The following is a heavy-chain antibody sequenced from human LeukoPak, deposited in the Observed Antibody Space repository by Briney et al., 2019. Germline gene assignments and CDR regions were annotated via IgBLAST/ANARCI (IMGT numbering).Heavy chain of an antibody. J-gene: IGHJ4*02. CDR1: GFTFSSYA. D-gene: IGHD5-18*01. V-gene: IGHV3-30*01. Sequence: PGGALRLSCAASGFTFSSYAMHWVRQAPARGREWVAVISYDGSNKYYADSVKGRFTISRDNSKNTLYLQMNSLRAEDTAVYYCARGAQDTAMDKSVYWGQGTLVTVSS. CDR2: ISYDGSNK. CDR3: ARGAQDTAMDKSVY.